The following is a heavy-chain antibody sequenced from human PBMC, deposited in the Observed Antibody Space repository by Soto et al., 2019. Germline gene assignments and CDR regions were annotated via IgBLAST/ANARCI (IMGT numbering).Heavy chain of an antibody. CDR3: VKGSEVARQELDY. CDR2: IPSDGSDK. Sequence: QVQLVESGGGVVQPGRSLRLSCAASGFSFTNCGMHWVRQAPGKGLEWVAAIPSDGSDKYYSESVKGRFTISRDNSKNTLFLQMNSLRVEDTAVYYCVKGSEVARQELDYWGQGTLVTVSS. J-gene: IGHJ4*02. CDR1: GFSFTNCG. D-gene: IGHD2-15*01. V-gene: IGHV3-30*18.